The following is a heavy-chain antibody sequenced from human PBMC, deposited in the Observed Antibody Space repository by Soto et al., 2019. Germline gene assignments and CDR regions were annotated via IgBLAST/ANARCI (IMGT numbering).Heavy chain of an antibody. CDR2: IIPIFGTA. CDR3: ARGPPKYCSGGSCSLSWFDP. Sequence: SVKVSCKASGGTFSSYAISWVRQAPGQGLEWMGGIIPIFGTANYAQKFQGRVTITADESTSTAYMELSSLRSEDTAVYYCARGPPKYCSGGSCSLSWFDPWGQGTLVTVSS. D-gene: IGHD2-15*01. CDR1: GGTFSSYA. J-gene: IGHJ5*02. V-gene: IGHV1-69*13.